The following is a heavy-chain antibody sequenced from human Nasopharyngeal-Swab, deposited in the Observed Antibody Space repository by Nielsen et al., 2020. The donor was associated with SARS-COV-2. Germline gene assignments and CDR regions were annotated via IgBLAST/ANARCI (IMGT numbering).Heavy chain of an antibody. Sequence: WVRQAPGQGLEWMGWISAYNGNTNYAQKLQGRVTMTTDTSASTAYMELSSLRSEDTAVYYCARDDLRAPYYYDSSGYRGNWFDPWGQGTLVTVSS. V-gene: IGHV1-18*01. J-gene: IGHJ5*02. D-gene: IGHD3-22*01. CDR2: ISAYNGNT. CDR3: ARDDLRAPYYYDSSGYRGNWFDP.